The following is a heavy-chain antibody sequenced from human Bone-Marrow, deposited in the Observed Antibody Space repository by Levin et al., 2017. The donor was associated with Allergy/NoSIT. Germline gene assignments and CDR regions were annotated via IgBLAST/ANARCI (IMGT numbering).Heavy chain of an antibody. Sequence: GESLKISCVASGFTFRSYGMHWVRQAPGKGLEWVAVIWYSGSNQYYADSVTGRFTISRDSSKNTLFLQMNNLTVEDTAVYFCARDIGYEATFYGLDVWGQGTTVTVSS. D-gene: IGHD5-12*01. V-gene: IGHV3-33*01. J-gene: IGHJ6*02. CDR1: GFTFRSYG. CDR2: IWYSGSNQ. CDR3: ARDIGYEATFYGLDV.